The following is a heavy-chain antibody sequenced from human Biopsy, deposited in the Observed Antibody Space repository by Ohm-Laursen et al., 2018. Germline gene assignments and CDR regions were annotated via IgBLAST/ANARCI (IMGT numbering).Heavy chain of an antibody. J-gene: IGHJ4*02. CDR1: GYSSTSYY. V-gene: IGHV1-46*01. CDR3: ARNTGWYGDLYYFDY. CDR2: INPSGSTT. D-gene: IGHD6-19*01. Sequence: ASVKVSCKASGYSSTSYYMHWVRQAPGQGLEWMGMINPSGSTTSYPQIFQGRVAMTRDTSKSTVYMELSSLRSADTAVYFCARNTGWYGDLYYFDYWGQGTLVTVSS.